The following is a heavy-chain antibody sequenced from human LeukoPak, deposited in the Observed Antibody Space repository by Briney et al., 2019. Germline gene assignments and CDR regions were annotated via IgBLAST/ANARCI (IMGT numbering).Heavy chain of an antibody. Sequence: GASVKVSCKASGGTFSSYAISWVRQAPGQGLEWMGGIIPIFGTANYAQKFQGRVTITTDESTSTAYMELSSLRSEDTAVYYCARVRLYPITGTTSHWFDPWGQGTLVTVSS. J-gene: IGHJ5*02. V-gene: IGHV1-69*05. D-gene: IGHD1-7*01. CDR1: GGTFSSYA. CDR2: IIPIFGTA. CDR3: ARVRLYPITGTTSHWFDP.